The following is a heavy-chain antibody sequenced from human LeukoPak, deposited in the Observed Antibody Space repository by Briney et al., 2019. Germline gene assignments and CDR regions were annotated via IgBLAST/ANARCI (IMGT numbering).Heavy chain of an antibody. CDR3: AELGMDMIGRV. CDR1: VFTFSRYE. J-gene: IGHJ6*04. CDR2: ITSTGSTI. Sequence: PGRSLRLSRAPSVFTFSRYEMNWVREAPEKGLEWVSYITSTGSTIYYADSVKGRFTISKNNPKTSLPLRMNILTAQDTPVNYCAELGMDMIGRVWGKARTVTISS. V-gene: IGHV3-48*03. D-gene: IGHD3-10*02.